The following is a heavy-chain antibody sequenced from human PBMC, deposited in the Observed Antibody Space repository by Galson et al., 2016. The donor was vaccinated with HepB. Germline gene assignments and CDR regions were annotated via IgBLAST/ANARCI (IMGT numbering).Heavy chain of an antibody. J-gene: IGHJ6*03. CDR1: GFNFSNYI. Sequence: SLRLSCAASGFNFSNYIIHWVRQTPGKGLEWVAVISNDGLNQYYADSVKGRFVISRDNFKNTLYLQLNSLRTDDTATYYCAKGVVRFLEWISYGGYYMDIWGKGTTVTVSS. CDR2: ISNDGLNQ. V-gene: IGHV3-30*09. D-gene: IGHD3-3*01. CDR3: AKGVVRFLEWISYGGYYMDI.